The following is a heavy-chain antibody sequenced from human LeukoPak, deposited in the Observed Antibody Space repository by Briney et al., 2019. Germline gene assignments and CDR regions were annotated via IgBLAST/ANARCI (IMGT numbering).Heavy chain of an antibody. CDR3: ARADLRRPFDY. CDR2: INHSGST. V-gene: IGHV4-34*01. CDR1: GGSFSGYY. D-gene: IGHD3-3*01. J-gene: IGHJ4*02. Sequence: SETLSLTCAVYGGSFSGYYWSWIRQPPGKGLEWIGEINHSGSTNYNPSLKSRVTISVDTSKNQFSLKLGSVTAADTAVYYCARADLRRPFDYWGQGTLVTVSS.